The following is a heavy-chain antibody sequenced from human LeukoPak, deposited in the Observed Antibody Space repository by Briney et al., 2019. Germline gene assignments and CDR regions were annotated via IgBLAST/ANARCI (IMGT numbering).Heavy chain of an antibody. J-gene: IGHJ5*01. CDR2: INPGDSNT. CDR1: AYSFTTYW. CDR3: ARKNRTPLRNNWFDS. V-gene: IGHV5-51*01. D-gene: IGHD1-1*01. Sequence: GQSLTFSCKVSAYSFTTYWIAWVRQMPGKGLEWMGIINPGDSNTEYSPSVQGQVSISVDKSIGTAYLQWNSLKASYTAIYYCARKNRTPLRNNWFDSWGQGTLVTVSS.